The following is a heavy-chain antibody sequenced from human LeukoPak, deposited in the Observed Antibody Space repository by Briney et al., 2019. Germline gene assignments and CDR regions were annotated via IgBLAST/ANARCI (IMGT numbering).Heavy chain of an antibody. J-gene: IGHJ4*02. CDR3: ARDPYDSSGYYCFDY. V-gene: IGHV4-34*01. CDR1: GFTFSDYY. Sequence: PGGSLRLSCAASGFTFSDYYMSWIRQPPGKGLEWIGEINHSGSTNYNPSLKSRVTISVDTSKNQFSLKLSSVTAADTAVYYCARDPYDSSGYYCFDYWGQGTLVTVSS. D-gene: IGHD3-22*01. CDR2: INHSGST.